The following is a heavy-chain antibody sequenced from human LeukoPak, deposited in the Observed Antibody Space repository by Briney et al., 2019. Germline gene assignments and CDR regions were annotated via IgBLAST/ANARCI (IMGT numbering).Heavy chain of an antibody. V-gene: IGHV4-59*01. CDR1: GVSIGSYY. Sequence: SEALSLTCAVSGVSIGSYYWSWLRQPPGRGLEWIGYIYYSGTTNYNPSLKSRVTISVDTSKNQFSLKLTSVNAADTAVYYCAREDPQTTVPEGLDVWGQGTTVTVSS. CDR2: IYYSGTT. J-gene: IGHJ6*02. CDR3: AREDPQTTVPEGLDV. D-gene: IGHD4-17*01.